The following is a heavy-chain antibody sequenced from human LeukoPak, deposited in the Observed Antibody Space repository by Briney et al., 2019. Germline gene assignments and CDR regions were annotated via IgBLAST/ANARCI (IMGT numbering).Heavy chain of an antibody. D-gene: IGHD3-10*01. J-gene: IGHJ4*02. CDR3: ARDAAGPMVRGVGDY. CDR1: GGSISSRNW. CDR2: IYHSGST. V-gene: IGHV4-4*02. Sequence: SGTLSLTCAVSGGSISSRNWWSWVRQPPGKGLEWIGEIYHSGSTNYNPSLNSRVTISVDKSKNQFSLKLSSVTAADTAVYYCARDAAGPMVRGVGDYWGQGTLVTVSS.